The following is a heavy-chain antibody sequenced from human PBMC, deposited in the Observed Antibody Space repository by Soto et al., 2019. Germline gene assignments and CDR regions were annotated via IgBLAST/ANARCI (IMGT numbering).Heavy chain of an antibody. V-gene: IGHV4-4*07. CDR2: IYISEST. Sequence: PSETLSLTCTVSGGSISRDYWSWIRQPAGKGLEWIGRIYISESTNYNPSLKSRVIISADTSKNQFFLKLSSVTAADTAVYYCAREDIAVAGPVRYCMDVWGQGTTVTVSS. CDR1: GGSISRDY. CDR3: AREDIAVAGPVRYCMDV. D-gene: IGHD6-19*01. J-gene: IGHJ6*02.